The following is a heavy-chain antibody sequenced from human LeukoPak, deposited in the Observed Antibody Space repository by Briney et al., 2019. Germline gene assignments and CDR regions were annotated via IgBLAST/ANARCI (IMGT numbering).Heavy chain of an antibody. CDR2: ITSDGRST. D-gene: IGHD1-14*01. CDR3: ARGTPTSGDY. Sequence: AGGSLRLSCAASGFTFSSYWMHWVRQVPGKGLVWVSRITSDGRSTSSADSVRGRFTISRDNAKNTLYLQMNSLRAEDTAVYYCARGTPTSGDYWGQGTLVTVSS. J-gene: IGHJ4*02. CDR1: GFTFSSYW. V-gene: IGHV3-74*01.